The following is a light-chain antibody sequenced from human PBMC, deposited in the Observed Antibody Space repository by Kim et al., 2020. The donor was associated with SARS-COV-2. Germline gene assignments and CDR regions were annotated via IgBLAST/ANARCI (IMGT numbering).Light chain of an antibody. CDR2: GNS. J-gene: IGLJ3*02. V-gene: IGLV1-40*01. CDR1: RSNIGAGYD. CDR3: QSYDSSLSGSV. Sequence: QRVTITCTGRRSNIGAGYDVHWYQQLPGTAPKLLIYGNSNRPSGVPDRFSGSKSGTSASLAITGLQAEDEADYYCQSYDSSLSGSVFGGGTKLTVL.